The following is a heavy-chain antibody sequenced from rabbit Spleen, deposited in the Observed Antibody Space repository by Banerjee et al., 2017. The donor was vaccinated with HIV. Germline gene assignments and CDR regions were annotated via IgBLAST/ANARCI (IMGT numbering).Heavy chain of an antibody. D-gene: IGHD5-1*01. J-gene: IGHJ6*01. CDR2: IDPVFGST. CDR3: ARDLDGTYAMDL. CDR1: GFTLSSYY. Sequence: QLKESGGGLVQPGGSLKLSCKASGFTLSSYYMNWVRQAPGKGLEWIGYIDPVFGSTYYASWVNGRFTISSHNAQNTLYLQLNSLTAADTATYFCARDLDGTYAMDLWGPGTLVTVS. V-gene: IGHV1S7*01.